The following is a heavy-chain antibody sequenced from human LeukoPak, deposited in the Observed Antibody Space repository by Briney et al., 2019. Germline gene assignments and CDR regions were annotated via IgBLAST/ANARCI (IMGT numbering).Heavy chain of an antibody. D-gene: IGHD3-22*01. Sequence: PGRSLRLSCIASGFTFSDYAMSWVRQAPGKGLEWVGFIRSKASGGTTEYSASVKGRFTISRDDSNSIAYLQMTSLKTEDSAIYYCSRMMQHSYDRGAYYRLFDYWGQGTLVTVSS. CDR1: GFTFSDYA. V-gene: IGHV3-49*04. CDR3: SRMMQHSYDRGAYYRLFDY. J-gene: IGHJ4*02. CDR2: IRSKASGGTT.